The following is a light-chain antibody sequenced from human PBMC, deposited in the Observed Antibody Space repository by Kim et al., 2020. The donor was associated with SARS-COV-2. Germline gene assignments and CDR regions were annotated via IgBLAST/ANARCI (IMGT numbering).Light chain of an antibody. CDR2: KAS. V-gene: IGKV1-5*03. CDR1: QSITGW. CDR3: QQYNSYSRT. J-gene: IGKJ1*01. Sequence: ASVGDRVTITCRASQSITGWLAWYQQKPGKAPKLLIYKASSLRSGVPSRFSGSGSGTEFTLTISSLQPDDFATYYCQQYNSYSRTFGQGTKVDIK.